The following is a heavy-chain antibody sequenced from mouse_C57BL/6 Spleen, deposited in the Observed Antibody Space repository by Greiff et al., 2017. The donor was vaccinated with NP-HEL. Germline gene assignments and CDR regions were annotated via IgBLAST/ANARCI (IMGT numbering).Heavy chain of an antibody. CDR1: GYTFTDYY. V-gene: IGHV1-26*01. J-gene: IGHJ2*01. CDR2: INPNNGGT. D-gene: IGHD4-1*01. CDR3: ARHLGDDY. Sequence: VQLQQSGPELVKPGASVKISCKASGYTFTDYYMNWVKQSHGKSLEWIGDINPNNGGTSYNQKFKGKATLTVDKSSSTAYMELRSLTSEDSAVYYCARHLGDDYWGQGTTLTVSS.